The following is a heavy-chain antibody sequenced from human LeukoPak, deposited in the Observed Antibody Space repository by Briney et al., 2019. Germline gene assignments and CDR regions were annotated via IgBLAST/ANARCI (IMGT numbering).Heavy chain of an antibody. CDR1: GITFSSYA. J-gene: IGHJ4*02. D-gene: IGHD2-15*01. CDR3: AKARSGWVVAASDY. V-gene: IGHV3-23*01. CDR2: ISSSGDST. Sequence: GGSLRLSCAASGITFSSYAMSWVRQAPGKGLEWVSVISSSGDSTYYADSVKGRFTISRDNSKNTLYLQMNSLRAEDTAVYYCAKARSGWVVAASDYWGQGTLVTVSS.